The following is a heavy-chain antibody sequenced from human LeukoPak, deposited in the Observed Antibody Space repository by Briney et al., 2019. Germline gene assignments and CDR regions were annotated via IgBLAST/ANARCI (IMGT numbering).Heavy chain of an antibody. CDR3: ARDLLPGCSGGSCYFHYYGMDV. Sequence: GGSLRLSCAASGFTFSSYSMNWVRQAPGKGLEWVSSISSSSSYIYYADSVKGRFTISRDNAKNSLYLQMNSLRAEDTAVYYCARDLLPGCSGGSCYFHYYGMDVWGQGTTVTVSS. D-gene: IGHD2-15*01. CDR1: GFTFSSYS. CDR2: ISSSSSYI. V-gene: IGHV3-21*01. J-gene: IGHJ6*02.